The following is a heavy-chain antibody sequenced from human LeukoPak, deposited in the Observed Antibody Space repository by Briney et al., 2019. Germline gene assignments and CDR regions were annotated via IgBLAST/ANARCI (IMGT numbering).Heavy chain of an antibody. V-gene: IGHV4-38-2*02. CDR2: FFLKGST. CDR1: GYSITSAYY. D-gene: IGHD1-26*01. Sequence: PSETLSLTCTVSGYSITSAYYWGWIRQPPGKGLEWIGSFFLKGSTYYNPSLKSRVTISVDTSKNQFSLKLSSVTAADTAVYYCASTKEGGYYFDYWGQGTLVTVSS. CDR3: ASTKEGGYYFDY. J-gene: IGHJ4*02.